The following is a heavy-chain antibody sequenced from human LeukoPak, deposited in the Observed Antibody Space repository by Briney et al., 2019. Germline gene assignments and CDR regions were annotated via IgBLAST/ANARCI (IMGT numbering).Heavy chain of an antibody. CDR3: AKDGTVTTGHFDY. D-gene: IGHD4-17*01. Sequence: GGSLRLSCAASGFTFSSYAMSWVRQAPGKELEWVSAISGSGGSTYYADSVKGRFTISRDNSKNTLYLQMNSLRAEDTAVYYCAKDGTVTTGHFDYWGQGTLVTVSS. CDR1: GFTFSSYA. CDR2: ISGSGGST. J-gene: IGHJ4*02. V-gene: IGHV3-23*01.